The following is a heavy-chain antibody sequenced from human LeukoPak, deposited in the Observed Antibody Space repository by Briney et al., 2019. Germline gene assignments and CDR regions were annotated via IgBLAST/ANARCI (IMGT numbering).Heavy chain of an antibody. D-gene: IGHD2-2*01. V-gene: IGHV4-31*03. Sequence: PSQTLSLTCTVSGGSISSGGYYWSWIRQHPGKGLEWIGYIYYSGSTYYNPSLKSRVTISVDTSKNQFSLKLSSVTAADTAVYYCARVSQLPSYYYYYYGMDVWGQGTTVTVSS. CDR3: ARVSQLPSYYYYYYGMDV. CDR1: GGSISSGGYY. CDR2: IYYSGST. J-gene: IGHJ6*02.